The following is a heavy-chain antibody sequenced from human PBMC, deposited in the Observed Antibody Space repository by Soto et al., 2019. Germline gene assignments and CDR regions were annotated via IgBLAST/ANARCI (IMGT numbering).Heavy chain of an antibody. CDR3: AKDGELLWFGEPHDY. Sequence: GGSLRLSCAASGFTFSSYAMSWVRQAPGKGLEWVSAISGSGGSTYYADSVKGRFTISRDNSKNTLYLQMNSLRAEDTAVYYCAKDGELLWFGEPHDYWGQGTLVTVSS. D-gene: IGHD3-10*01. CDR1: GFTFSSYA. J-gene: IGHJ4*02. V-gene: IGHV3-23*01. CDR2: ISGSGGST.